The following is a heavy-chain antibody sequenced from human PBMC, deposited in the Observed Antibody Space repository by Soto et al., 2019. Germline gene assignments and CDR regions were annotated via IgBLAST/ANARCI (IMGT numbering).Heavy chain of an antibody. CDR3: AKPEEVVRGFDF. Sequence: GGSLRLSCVASGFTFRTYAMNWVRQAPGKGLEWVSALSGSGGNTYYAVSVEGRFTISRDNSRNALFLQMNSLRVDDTAIYHCAKPEEVVRGFDFWGLGTLVTVSS. CDR2: LSGSGGNT. V-gene: IGHV3-23*01. D-gene: IGHD3-10*01. CDR1: GFTFRTYA. J-gene: IGHJ4*02.